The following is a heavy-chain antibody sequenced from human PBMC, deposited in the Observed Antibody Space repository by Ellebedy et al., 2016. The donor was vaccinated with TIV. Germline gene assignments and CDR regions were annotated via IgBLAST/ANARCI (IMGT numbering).Heavy chain of an antibody. CDR3: ARGGSGWSD. J-gene: IGHJ4*02. V-gene: IGHV3-74*01. CDR2: INSDGSTI. D-gene: IGHD6-19*01. CDR1: GFTFSRHW. Sequence: GESLKISCAASGFTFSRHWMHWVRQAPGKGLAWVSRINSDGSTINYADSVKGRFTISRDNVKNTLFLHMDGLRDEDTAVYYCARGGSGWSDWGQGTLVTVSS.